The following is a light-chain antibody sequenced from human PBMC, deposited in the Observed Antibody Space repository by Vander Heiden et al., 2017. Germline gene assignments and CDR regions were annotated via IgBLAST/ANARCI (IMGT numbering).Light chain of an antibody. CDR1: QSLSNK. J-gene: IGKJ5*01. CDR2: DAS. Sequence: EIVMTQSPVTLSVSPGERATLSCRASQSLSNKLVWYQQKPGQAPRLLIYDASTRATGVPARFSGSGYGTEFTLTISSLQSEDFALYYCQQNDNWPPITFGQGTRLELK. V-gene: IGKV3-15*01. CDR3: QQNDNWPPIT.